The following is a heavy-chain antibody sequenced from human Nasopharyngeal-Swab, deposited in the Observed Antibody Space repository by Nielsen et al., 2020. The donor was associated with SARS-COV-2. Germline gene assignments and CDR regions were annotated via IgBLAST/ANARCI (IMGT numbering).Heavy chain of an antibody. CDR1: GFPFSSYE. V-gene: IGHV3-48*03. CDR3: ARDAYPGYI. Sequence: GGSLRLSFAASGFPFSSYEMNWVRQAPGKGLEWVSYISSSGSTIYYADSVKGRFTISRDNAKNSLYLQMNSLRAEDTAVYYCARDAYPGYIWGQGTMVTVSS. CDR2: ISSSGSTI. J-gene: IGHJ3*02. D-gene: IGHD2-2*01.